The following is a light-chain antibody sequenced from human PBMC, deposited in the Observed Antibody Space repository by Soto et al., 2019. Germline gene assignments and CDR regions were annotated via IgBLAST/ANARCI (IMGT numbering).Light chain of an antibody. J-gene: IGKJ1*01. CDR1: QTISSW. CDR3: HHYNSYSEA. CDR2: KAS. V-gene: IGKV1-5*03. Sequence: DFQMTQSPSTLSASVGDRVTITCRASQTISSWLAWYQQKPGKAPKLLIYKASTLKSGVPSRFSGSGSGTESTLTISSLQPDDFATYYCHHYNSYSEAFGQGTKV.